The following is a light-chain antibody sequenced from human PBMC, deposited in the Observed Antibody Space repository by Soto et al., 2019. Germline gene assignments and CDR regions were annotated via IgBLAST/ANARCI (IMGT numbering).Light chain of an antibody. CDR1: SSDVGDYNY. Sequence: QSALTQPASVSGSPGQSITISCTGISSDVGDYNYVSWYQQHPGKAPKLMIYEVSNRPSGVSSRFSGSKSGNTASLTIPGLQAEDEADYYCNSYTSSGTYVFGTGTKVTVL. V-gene: IGLV2-14*01. J-gene: IGLJ1*01. CDR2: EVS. CDR3: NSYTSSGTYV.